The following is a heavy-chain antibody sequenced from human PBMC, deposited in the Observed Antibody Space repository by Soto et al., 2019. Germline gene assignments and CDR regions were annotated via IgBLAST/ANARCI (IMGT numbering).Heavy chain of an antibody. V-gene: IGHV5-51*01. CDR2: IYPGDSDT. Sequence: GESLKISCKGSGDSFSSYWIAWVRQMPGKGLEWMGIIYPGDSDTRYSPSFQGQVTISADKSISTAYLQWSSLKASDTAMYYCARHNVADYYGMDVWGQGTTVTVSS. CDR3: ARHNVADYYGMDV. J-gene: IGHJ6*02. D-gene: IGHD2-21*01. CDR1: GDSFSSYW.